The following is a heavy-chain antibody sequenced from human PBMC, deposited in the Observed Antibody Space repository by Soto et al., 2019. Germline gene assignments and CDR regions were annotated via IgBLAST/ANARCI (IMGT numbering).Heavy chain of an antibody. D-gene: IGHD5-12*01. Sequence: QVQLVESGGGMVQPGRSLRLSCAASGFTFSSYAMHWVRQAPGKGLEWVAVISYDGSNKYYADSVKGRFTISRDNSKNTLYLQMNSLRAEDTAVYYCAGGYSGYAGPFDYWGQGTLVTVSS. CDR2: ISYDGSNK. CDR1: GFTFSSYA. J-gene: IGHJ4*02. V-gene: IGHV3-30-3*01. CDR3: AGGYSGYAGPFDY.